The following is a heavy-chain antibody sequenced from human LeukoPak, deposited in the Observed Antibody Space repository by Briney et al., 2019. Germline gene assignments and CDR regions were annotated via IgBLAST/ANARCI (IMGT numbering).Heavy chain of an antibody. Sequence: GGSLRLSCAPSGFTFSDYYMSWIRQAPGKGLEWVSYISSSGSTIYYAHSVKGRFTISRDNAKDSLYLQMNRLRAEDTDVYYCARVGSDWGSGSYYGIDYWGLGTLVTVSS. CDR1: GFTFSDYY. J-gene: IGHJ4*02. CDR2: ISSSGSTI. D-gene: IGHD3-10*01. V-gene: IGHV3-11*01. CDR3: ARVGSDWGSGSYYGIDY.